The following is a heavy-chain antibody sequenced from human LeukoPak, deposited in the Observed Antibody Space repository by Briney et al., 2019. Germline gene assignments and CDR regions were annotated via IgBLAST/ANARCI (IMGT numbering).Heavy chain of an antibody. Sequence: PSQTLSLTCTVSGYSISSGYYWGWIRQPPGKGLEWIGSIYHSGSTYYNPSLKSRVTISVDTSKNQFSLKLSSVTAADTAVYYCARDEGSLYYYYYGMDVWGKGTTVTVSS. J-gene: IGHJ6*04. CDR3: ARDEGSLYYYYYGMDV. V-gene: IGHV4-38-2*02. CDR2: IYHSGST. CDR1: GYSISSGYY.